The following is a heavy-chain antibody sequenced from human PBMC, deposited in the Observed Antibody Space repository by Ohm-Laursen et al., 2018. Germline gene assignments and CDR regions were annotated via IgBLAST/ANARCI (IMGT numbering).Heavy chain of an antibody. D-gene: IGHD2-2*01. CDR1: GFIFRNFG. J-gene: IGHJ3*02. Sequence: SLRLSCAASGFIFRNFGMHWVRQAPGKGLEWVAAIWYDGSNKYYADSVKGRFTISRDNSKNTLYLQMNSLRAEDTAVYYCAKVRVPAAVSSSFAFDIWGQGTMVTVSS. V-gene: IGHV3-33*06. CDR2: IWYDGSNK. CDR3: AKVRVPAAVSSSFAFDI.